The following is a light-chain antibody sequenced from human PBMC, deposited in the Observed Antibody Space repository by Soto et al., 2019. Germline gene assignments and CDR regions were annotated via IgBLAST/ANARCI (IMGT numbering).Light chain of an antibody. CDR1: QSISSN. CDR2: DSS. Sequence: EIMLTQYPATLSLSPGERATISCRAGQSISSNLAWYQQKPCQAPRLLIYDSSNRATGIPARFSGSGSGTDFTLTISSLEPEDFAVYYCQQRSNWPRWTFGQGTKVDI. CDR3: QQRSNWPRWT. J-gene: IGKJ1*01. V-gene: IGKV3-11*01.